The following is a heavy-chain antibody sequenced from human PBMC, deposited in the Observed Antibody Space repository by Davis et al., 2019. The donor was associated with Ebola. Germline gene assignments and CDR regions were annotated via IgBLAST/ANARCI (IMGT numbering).Heavy chain of an antibody. CDR3: AGGYSSGWYDY. CDR2: IYYSGST. J-gene: IGHJ4*02. CDR1: GGSLSSYY. V-gene: IGHV4-59*01. Sequence: MPGGSLRLSCTVSGGSLSSYYWSWIRQPPGKGLEWIGYIYYSGSTNYNPSLKSRVTISVDTSKNQFSLKLSSVTAADTAVYYCAGGYSSGWYDYWGQGTLVTVSS. D-gene: IGHD6-19*01.